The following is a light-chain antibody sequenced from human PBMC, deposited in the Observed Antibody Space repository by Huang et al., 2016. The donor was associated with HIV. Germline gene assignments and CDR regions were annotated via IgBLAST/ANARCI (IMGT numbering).Light chain of an antibody. Sequence: EIVMTQSPATLSVSPGERATLSCRASQNVHSNLAWHQQKPGQAPRLLIYGASTRATGIPVSFRGSGSGTEFTLTISSLQSEDFAVYYCQQYHNWPTFGHGTKVEIK. CDR2: GAS. CDR1: QNVHSN. J-gene: IGKJ1*01. V-gene: IGKV3-15*01. CDR3: QQYHNWPT.